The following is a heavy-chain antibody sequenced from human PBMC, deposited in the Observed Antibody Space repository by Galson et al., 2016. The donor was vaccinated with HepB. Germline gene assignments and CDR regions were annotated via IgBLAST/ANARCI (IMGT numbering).Heavy chain of an antibody. Sequence: SLRLSCAVSGLSVNSLNMNWVRQAPGKGLEWVSYVSYSGKFIWYADSVKGRFTISRDNAKNSLNLQMNSLRDDDTAVHYCASDQAWAYDNWGQGTLVTVSS. CDR2: VSYSGKFI. J-gene: IGHJ4*02. CDR1: GLSVNSLN. D-gene: IGHD2-21*01. V-gene: IGHV3-48*03. CDR3: ASDQAWAYDN.